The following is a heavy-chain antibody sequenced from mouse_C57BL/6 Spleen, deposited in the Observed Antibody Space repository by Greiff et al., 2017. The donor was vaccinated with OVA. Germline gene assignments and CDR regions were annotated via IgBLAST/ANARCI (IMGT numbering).Heavy chain of an antibody. CDR1: GYAFSSSW. CDR2: IYPGDGDT. J-gene: IGHJ3*01. Sequence: QVQLKESGPELVKPGASVKISCKASGYAFSSSWMNWVKQRPGKGLEWIGRIYPGDGDTNYNGKFKGKATLTADKSSSTAYMQLSSLTSEDSAVYFCARTGDGYRFAYWGQGTLVTVSA. V-gene: IGHV1-82*01. CDR3: ARTGDGYRFAY. D-gene: IGHD2-3*01.